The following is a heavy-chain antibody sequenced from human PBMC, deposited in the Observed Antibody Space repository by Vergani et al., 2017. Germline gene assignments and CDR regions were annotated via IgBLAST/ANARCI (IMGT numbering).Heavy chain of an antibody. D-gene: IGHD5-18*01. V-gene: IGHV1-69*01. Sequence: QVQLVQSGAEVKKPGSSVKVSCKASGGTFSSYAISWVRQAPGQGLEWMGGIIPIFGTANYAQKFQGRVTITADEFTSTAYMELSSLGSKDTAVSYCAGAVRGYSYGYQGGAFDIWGQGTMVTVSS. CDR3: AGAVRGYSYGYQGGAFDI. CDR2: IIPIFGTA. J-gene: IGHJ3*02. CDR1: GGTFSSYA.